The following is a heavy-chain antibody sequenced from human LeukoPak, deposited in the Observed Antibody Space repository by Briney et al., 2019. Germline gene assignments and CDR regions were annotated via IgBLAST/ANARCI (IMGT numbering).Heavy chain of an antibody. CDR3: AKDPNGDYIGTFDI. Sequence: GGSLRLSCAASGFTFSSYSMNWVRQAPGKGLEWVSYISSSSSTIYYADSVKGRFAISRDNSKNTLYLQMNSLRAEDTATYYCAKDPNGDYIGTFDIWGLGTMVTVSS. D-gene: IGHD4-17*01. J-gene: IGHJ3*02. V-gene: IGHV3-48*01. CDR1: GFTFSSYS. CDR2: ISSSSSTI.